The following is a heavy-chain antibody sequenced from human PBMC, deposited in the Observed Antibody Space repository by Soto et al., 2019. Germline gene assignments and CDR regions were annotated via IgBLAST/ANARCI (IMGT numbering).Heavy chain of an antibody. CDR2: ISYDGSDT. D-gene: IGHD1-1*01. V-gene: IGHV3-30*18. J-gene: IGHJ4*02. CDR1: GFTFRSHG. Sequence: QVQLVESGGGVVQPGRSLRLSCAASGFTFRSHGMHWVRQAPGKGLEWLTLISYDGSDTDYADSVKGRFTISRDNSKNMLYLQMNSLGAEDTAVYYCAKDFGINWYYFDCWGQETLVTVSS. CDR3: AKDFGINWYYFDC.